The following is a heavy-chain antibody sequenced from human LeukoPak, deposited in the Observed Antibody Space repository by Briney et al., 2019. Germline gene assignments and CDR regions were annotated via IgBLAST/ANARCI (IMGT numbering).Heavy chain of an antibody. J-gene: IGHJ3*02. Sequence: GGSLRLSCAASGFTFSSYAMHWVRQAPGKGLEYVSAISSNGGSTYYANSVKGRFTISRDNSKNTLYLQMCSLRAEDMAVYYCAKSWGSYCGGARTHCAFDIWGQGTMVTVSS. CDR1: GFTFSSYA. CDR3: AKSWGSYCGGARTHCAFDI. V-gene: IGHV3-64*01. CDR2: ISSNGGST. D-gene: IGHD2-21*01.